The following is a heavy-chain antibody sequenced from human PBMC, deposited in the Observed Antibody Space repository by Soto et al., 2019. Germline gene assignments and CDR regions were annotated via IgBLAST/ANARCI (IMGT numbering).Heavy chain of an antibody. J-gene: IGHJ4*02. V-gene: IGHV1-18*01. Sequence: GASVKVSCKASGYTFNNYGISGVRQVPGQGLEWMGWISGYNGNTNYAQKIQGRVTVTRDTSTATAYMELRRLRSDDTAIYYCARGSESFDLWGQGTLVTVSS. CDR3: ARGSESFDL. CDR2: ISGYNGNT. D-gene: IGHD1-26*01. CDR1: GYTFNNYG.